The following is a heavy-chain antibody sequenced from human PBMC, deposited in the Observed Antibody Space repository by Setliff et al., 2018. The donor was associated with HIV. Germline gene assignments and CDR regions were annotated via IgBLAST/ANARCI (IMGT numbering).Heavy chain of an antibody. CDR3: ASGKGVGGVIITGGLDV. CDR1: GHTFTNVD. J-gene: IGHJ6*04. Sequence: AASVKVSCKASGHTFTNVDIQWLRRATGQGLEWMGWMNPNSGVSGYAQKFQGRVTMTRDTSISTAYMELSSLTSEDTGVYYCASGKGVGGVIITGGLDVWGKGTTVTVSS. V-gene: IGHV1-8*01. D-gene: IGHD3-10*01. CDR2: MNPNSGVS.